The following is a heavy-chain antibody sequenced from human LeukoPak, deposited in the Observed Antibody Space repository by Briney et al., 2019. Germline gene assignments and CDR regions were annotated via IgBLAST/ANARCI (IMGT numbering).Heavy chain of an antibody. J-gene: IGHJ4*02. D-gene: IGHD3-10*01. V-gene: IGHV1-18*01. CDR3: ARGGLYGSGSPDY. Sequence: ASVKVSCKASGFTFTRYGFTWVRQAPGQGLEWMGWISAYNGNTNYAQTLRGRITMTTDTYTSTVYMELRSLGSDDTAMYYCARGGLYGSGSPDYWGQGTLVTVPS. CDR2: ISAYNGNT. CDR1: GFTFTRYG.